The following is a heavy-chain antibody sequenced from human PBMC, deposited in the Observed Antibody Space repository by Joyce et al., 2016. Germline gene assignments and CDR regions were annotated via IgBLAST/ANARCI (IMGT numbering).Heavy chain of an antibody. D-gene: IGHD1-1*01. Sequence: QLQLQESGPGLVKPSETLSLTCTVSGGSISTDLYHWGWIRQSPGKGLEWIGYIHHSGRTDSNPSLKSRVTVSVDTSKNQFSLKLTSVTAADTAVYYCAKGNGTWRVGFWGQETLVTVSP. CDR2: IHHSGRT. CDR1: GGSISTDLYH. CDR3: AKGNGTWRVGF. J-gene: IGHJ4*02. V-gene: IGHV4-39*07.